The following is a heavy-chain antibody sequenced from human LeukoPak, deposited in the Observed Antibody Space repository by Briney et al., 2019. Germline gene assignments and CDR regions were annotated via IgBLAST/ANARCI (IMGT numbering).Heavy chain of an antibody. CDR1: GGSFSGYY. CDR2: INHSGST. D-gene: IGHD2-15*01. J-gene: IGHJ4*02. CDR3: ARAQLAYCSGGSCFSPLDY. V-gene: IGHV4-34*01. Sequence: AETLSLTCAVYGGSFSGYYWSWIRQPPGKGLEWIGEINHSGSTNYNPSLKSRVTISVDTSKNQFSLKLSSVTAADTAVYYCARAQLAYCSGGSCFSPLDYWGQGTLVTVSS.